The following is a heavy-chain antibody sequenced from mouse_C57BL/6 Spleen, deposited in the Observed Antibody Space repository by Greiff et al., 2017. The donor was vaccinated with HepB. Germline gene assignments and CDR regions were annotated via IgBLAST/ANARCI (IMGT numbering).Heavy chain of an antibody. V-gene: IGHV1-19*01. CDR3: ANYYGSSYDY. CDR2: INPYNGGT. Sequence: VQLQQSGPVLVKPGASVKMSCKASGYTFTDYYMNWVKQSHGKSLEWIGVINPYNGGTSYNQKFKGKATLTVDKSSSTAYMERNSLTSEDSAVYYCANYYGSSYDYWGQGTTLTVSA. D-gene: IGHD1-1*01. J-gene: IGHJ2*01. CDR1: GYTFTDYY.